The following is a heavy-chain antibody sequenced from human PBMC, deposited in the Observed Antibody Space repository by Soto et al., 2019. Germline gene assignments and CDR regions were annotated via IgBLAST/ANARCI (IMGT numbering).Heavy chain of an antibody. Sequence: SETLSLTCAVYGGSFSGYYWSCIRQPPGKGLEWIGEINHSGSTNYNPSLKSRVTISVDTSKNQFSLKLSSVTAADTAVYYCARAGLKYYDFWRPHNWFDPWGQGTMVTVSS. D-gene: IGHD3-3*01. J-gene: IGHJ5*02. CDR1: GGSFSGYY. CDR2: INHSGST. V-gene: IGHV4-34*01. CDR3: ARAGLKYYDFWRPHNWFDP.